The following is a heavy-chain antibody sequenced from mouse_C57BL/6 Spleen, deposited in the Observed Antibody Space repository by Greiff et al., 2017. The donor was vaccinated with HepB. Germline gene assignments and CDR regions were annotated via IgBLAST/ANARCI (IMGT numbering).Heavy chain of an antibody. D-gene: IGHD2-4*01. CDR3: ARSFDYDRGAWFAY. Sequence: QVHVKQSGPELVKPGASVKISCKASGYTFTDYYINWVKQRPGQGLEWIGWIYPGSGNTKYNEKFKGKATLTVDTSSSTAYMQLSSLTSEDSAVYFCARSFDYDRGAWFAYWGQGTLVTVSA. J-gene: IGHJ3*01. CDR2: IYPGSGNT. CDR1: GYTFTDYY. V-gene: IGHV1-84*01.